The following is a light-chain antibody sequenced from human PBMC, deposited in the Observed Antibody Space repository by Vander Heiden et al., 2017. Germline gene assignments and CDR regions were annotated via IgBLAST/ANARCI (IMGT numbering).Light chain of an antibody. CDR2: DAS. CDR1: QSISSW. Sequence: DIQMTQSPSTLSASVGDRVTITCRASQSISSWLAWYQQKPGKAPKLLIYDASSLESGVPSRFSGSGSGTEFTLTISSLQPDDFATYYCQQDNSQMYTFGQGTKLEIK. V-gene: IGKV1-5*01. J-gene: IGKJ2*01. CDR3: QQDNSQMYT.